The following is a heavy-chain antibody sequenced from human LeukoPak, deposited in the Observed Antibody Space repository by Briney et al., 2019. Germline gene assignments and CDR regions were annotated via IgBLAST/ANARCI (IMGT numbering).Heavy chain of an antibody. CDR2: IYYSGST. Sequence: PSETLSLTCTVSGGSISSGDYYWSWIRQPPGKGLEWIGYIYYSGSTYYNPSLKSRVTISVDTSKNQFSLKLSSVTAADTAVYYCARGLRGSSGWYNWFDPWGQGTLVTVSS. CDR3: ARGLRGSSGWYNWFDP. CDR1: GGSISSGDYY. D-gene: IGHD6-19*01. J-gene: IGHJ5*02. V-gene: IGHV4-30-4*08.